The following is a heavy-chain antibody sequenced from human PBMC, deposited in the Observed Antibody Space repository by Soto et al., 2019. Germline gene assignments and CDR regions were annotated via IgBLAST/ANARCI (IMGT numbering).Heavy chain of an antibody. J-gene: IGHJ6*02. Sequence: PSETLSLTCTVSGDSITSGGYYWSWLRHQPGKGLEWIGYIYHSGGASYNPSLRGRAVISIDTSKNQFFLRMNAVTAADTATYYCARDYYGAGSHYYYYGMEVWGQGTTVTVSS. V-gene: IGHV4-31*03. D-gene: IGHD3-10*01. CDR1: GDSITSGGYY. CDR2: IYHSGGA. CDR3: ARDYYGAGSHYYYYGMEV.